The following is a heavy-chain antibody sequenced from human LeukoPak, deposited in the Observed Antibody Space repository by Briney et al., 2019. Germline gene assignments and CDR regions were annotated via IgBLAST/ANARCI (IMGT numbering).Heavy chain of an antibody. J-gene: IGHJ4*02. CDR2: ISYDGSNK. Sequence: PGGSLRLSCAASGFTFSSYGMHWVRQAPDKGLEWVAVISYDGSNKYYADSVKGRFTISRDNSKNTLYLQMNSLRAEDTTVYYCAKDQGSGSYFFDYWGQGTLVTVSS. V-gene: IGHV3-30*18. D-gene: IGHD1-26*01. CDR3: AKDQGSGSYFFDY. CDR1: GFTFSSYG.